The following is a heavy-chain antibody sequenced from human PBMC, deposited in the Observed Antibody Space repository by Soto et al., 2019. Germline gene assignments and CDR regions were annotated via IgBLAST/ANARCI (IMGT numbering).Heavy chain of an antibody. V-gene: IGHV1-69*02. CDR2: IIPMFGLP. CDR3: AFDMNTGVVYFDN. CDR1: GGTFSTYT. J-gene: IGHJ4*02. D-gene: IGHD3-3*01. Sequence: QVLLVQSGAEVKRPGSSVKVSCKVSGGTFSTYTISWVRQAPGQGLEWMGRIIPMFGLPNHAQKFQGRVTITADKSTHTSYLEMTGLTSEDTAVYCCAFDMNTGVVYFDNWGQGTLVTVSS.